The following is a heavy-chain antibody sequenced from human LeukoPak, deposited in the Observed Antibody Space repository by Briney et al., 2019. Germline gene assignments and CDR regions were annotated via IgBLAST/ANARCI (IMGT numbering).Heavy chain of an antibody. D-gene: IGHD3-10*01. V-gene: IGHV4-34*01. CDR3: ARRYYYNLGSFPFDF. J-gene: IGHJ4*02. CDR2: IHNSGTT. Sequence: NPSETLSLTCAVSGGPFSGYFWSWIRQSSGKGLEWIGEIHNSGTTNYNPSLNSRVTISEDTSKNQFYLNLSSVTAADTVVYYCARRYYYNLGSFPFDFWGQGTLVTVSS. CDR1: GGPFSGYF.